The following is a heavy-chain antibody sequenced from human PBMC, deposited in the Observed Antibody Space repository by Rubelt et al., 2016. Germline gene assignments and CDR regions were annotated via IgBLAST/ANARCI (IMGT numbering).Heavy chain of an antibody. CDR3: AREAYSSSWGDAFDI. D-gene: IGHD6-13*01. CDR2: IYYSGST. V-gene: IGHV4-59*01. J-gene: IGHJ3*02. CDR1: GGSISSYY. Sequence: QVQLQESGPGLVKPSETLSLTCTVSGGSISSYYWSWIRQPPGKGLEWIGYIYYSGSTNYNPSLKSRFTISVDPSKTQFSLKLSFVTAADTAVYYCAREAYSSSWGDAFDIWGQGTMVTVSS.